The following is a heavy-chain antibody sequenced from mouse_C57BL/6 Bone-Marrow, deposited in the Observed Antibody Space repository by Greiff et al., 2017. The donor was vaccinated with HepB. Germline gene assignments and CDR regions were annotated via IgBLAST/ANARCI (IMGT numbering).Heavy chain of an antibody. CDR2: ISDGGSYT. CDR3: ARDPYYSTYYFDY. D-gene: IGHD2-5*01. Sequence: EVNLVESGGGLVKPGGSLKLSCAASGFTFSSYAMSWVRQTPEKRLEWVATISDGGSYTYYPDNVKGRFTISRDNAKNNLYLQMSHLKSEDTAMYYCARDPYYSTYYFDYWGQGTTLTVSS. J-gene: IGHJ2*01. CDR1: GFTFSSYA. V-gene: IGHV5-4*01.